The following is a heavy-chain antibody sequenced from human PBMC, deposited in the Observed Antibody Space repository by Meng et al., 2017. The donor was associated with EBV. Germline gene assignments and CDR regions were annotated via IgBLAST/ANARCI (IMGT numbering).Heavy chain of an antibody. CDR3: ASESGRGFTPDY. J-gene: IGHJ4*02. D-gene: IGHD3-10*01. CDR2: LIPMVGAP. V-gene: IGHV1-69*01. Sequence: QVQLLGSGAEVKKPGSSVKVACRTSGGTFRSDAVSWVRQAPGQGLEWMGGLIPMVGAPHYAQKFQGRVTIIADESTSTHSMELNSLRSEDTAMYYCASESGRGFTPDYWGQGTLVTVSS. CDR1: GGTFRSDA.